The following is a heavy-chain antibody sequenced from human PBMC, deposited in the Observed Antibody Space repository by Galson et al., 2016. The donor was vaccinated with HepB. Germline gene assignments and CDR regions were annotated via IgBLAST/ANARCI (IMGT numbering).Heavy chain of an antibody. D-gene: IGHD5-12*01. V-gene: IGHV3-49*04. CDR2: IRSKAYGGTT. CDR1: GFTFGDSP. CDR3: TSDYDLDY. J-gene: IGHJ4*02. Sequence: SLRLPCASSGFTFGDSPMTWVSQAPGKGLERVGFIRSKAYGGTTEYAASVKGRFTISRDNSKNIAYLQMESLKIEDTAVYYCTSDYDLDYWGPGTLVTVSS.